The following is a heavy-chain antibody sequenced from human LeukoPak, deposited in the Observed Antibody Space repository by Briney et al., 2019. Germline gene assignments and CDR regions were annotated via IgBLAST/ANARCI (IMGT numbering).Heavy chain of an antibody. CDR3: AKGQDIAARLTGGY. V-gene: IGHV3-23*01. D-gene: IGHD6-6*01. CDR1: GFTFSSYA. Sequence: GGSLRLSCAASGFTFSSYAMSWVRQAPGKGLEWVSAISGSGGSTYYADSVKGRFTISRDNSKNTLYLQMNGLRAEDTAVYYCAKGQDIAARLTGGYWGQGTLVTVSS. J-gene: IGHJ4*02. CDR2: ISGSGGST.